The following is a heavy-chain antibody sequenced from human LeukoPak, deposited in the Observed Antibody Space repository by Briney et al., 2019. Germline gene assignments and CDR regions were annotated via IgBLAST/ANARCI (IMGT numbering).Heavy chain of an antibody. CDR1: GFTFSSYS. Sequence: GGSLRLSCAASGFTFSSYSMNWVRQAPGKGLEWVSSISSSSSYIYYADSVKGRFTISRDNAKNSLYLQMNSLRAEDTAVYYCARRMVRGVTSYGMDVWGQGTTVTVSS. J-gene: IGHJ6*02. CDR3: ARRMVRGVTSYGMDV. D-gene: IGHD3-10*01. CDR2: ISSSSSYI. V-gene: IGHV3-21*01.